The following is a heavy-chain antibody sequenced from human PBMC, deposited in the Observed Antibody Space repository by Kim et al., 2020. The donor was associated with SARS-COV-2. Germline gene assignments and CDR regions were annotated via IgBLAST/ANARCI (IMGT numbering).Heavy chain of an antibody. V-gene: IGHV3-48*03. D-gene: IGHD2-15*01. J-gene: IGHJ2*01. CDR1: GFTFSSYE. CDR2: ISSSGSTI. CDR3: ARDPGGGGWYFDL. Sequence: GGSLRLSCAASGFTFSSYEMNWVRQAPGKGLEWFSYISSSGSTIYYADSVKGRFTISRDNAKNSLYLQMDSLRAEDTAVYYCARDPGGGGWYFDLWGRGTLVTVSS.